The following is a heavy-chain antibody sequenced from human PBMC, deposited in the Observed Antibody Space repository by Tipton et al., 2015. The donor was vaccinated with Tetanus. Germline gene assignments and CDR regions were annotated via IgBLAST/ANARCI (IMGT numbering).Heavy chain of an antibody. CDR1: GGSTSSSNYY. CDR3: ARRGGDFLTGYYDS. J-gene: IGHJ4*02. D-gene: IGHD3-9*01. Sequence: TLSLTCTVSGGSTSSSNYYWGWIRQPPGKGLEWIGRIYYSGSTSYNPSLKSRVTISVDTSKNQFSLELNSVTAADTAVYYCARRGGDFLTGYYDSWGQGTLVTVSS. V-gene: IGHV4-39*01. CDR2: IYYSGST.